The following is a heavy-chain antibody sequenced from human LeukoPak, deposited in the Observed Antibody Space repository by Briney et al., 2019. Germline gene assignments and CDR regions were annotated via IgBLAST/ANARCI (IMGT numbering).Heavy chain of an antibody. J-gene: IGHJ4*02. CDR3: AKYAATVTTFDS. V-gene: IGHV3-23*01. CDR2: TSGSGGST. CDR1: GFTFRSYA. Sequence: GGSLRLSCAASGFTFRSYAMSWVRQAPGKGLEWVSTTSGSGGSTYYTDSVKGRFSISRDNSRNTLYLQMNSLRAEDTAVYYCAKYAATVTTFDSWGRGVLATVS. D-gene: IGHD4-17*01.